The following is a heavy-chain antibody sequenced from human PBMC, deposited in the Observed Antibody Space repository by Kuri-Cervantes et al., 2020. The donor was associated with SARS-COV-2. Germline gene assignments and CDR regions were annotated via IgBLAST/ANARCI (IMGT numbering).Heavy chain of an antibody. V-gene: IGHV1-2*04. J-gene: IGHJ4*02. Sequence: ASVQVSCKASGYTFTSYGISWVRQAPGQGLEWMGWINPNSGGTNYAQKFQGWVTMTRDTSISTAYMELRSLRSDDTAVYYCARDRVEYSSSSDYWGQGTLVTVSS. CDR1: GYTFTSYG. CDR3: ARDRVEYSSSSDY. CDR2: INPNSGGT. D-gene: IGHD6-6*01.